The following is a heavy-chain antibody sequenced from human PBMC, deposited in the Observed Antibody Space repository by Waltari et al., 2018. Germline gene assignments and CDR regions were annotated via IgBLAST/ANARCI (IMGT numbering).Heavy chain of an antibody. CDR1: GGTFSTNA. D-gene: IGHD6-13*01. J-gene: IGHJ4*02. V-gene: IGHV1-69*13. CDR2: IIPIFGTA. Sequence: QVQLVQSGAVVRKPGSSVKVSCEAYGGTFSTNAISWVRQAPGQGLEWMGGIIPIFGTANYAQKFQGRVTITADESTSTAYMELSSLRSEDTAVYYCASSHGIAALDYWGQGTLVTVSS. CDR3: ASSHGIAALDY.